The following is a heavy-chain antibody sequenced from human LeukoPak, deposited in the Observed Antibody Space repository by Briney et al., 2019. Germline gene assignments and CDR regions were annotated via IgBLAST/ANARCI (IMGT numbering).Heavy chain of an antibody. CDR2: ISSSGSTI. CDR1: GFTFSSYE. J-gene: IGHJ4*02. Sequence: PGGSLRLSCAASGFTFSSYEMSWVRQAPGKGLEWVSYISSSGSTIYYADSVKGRFTISRDNAKNSLYLQMNSLRAEDTAVYYCALEMATITGPFDYWGQGTLVTVSS. CDR3: ALEMATITGPFDY. V-gene: IGHV3-48*03. D-gene: IGHD5-24*01.